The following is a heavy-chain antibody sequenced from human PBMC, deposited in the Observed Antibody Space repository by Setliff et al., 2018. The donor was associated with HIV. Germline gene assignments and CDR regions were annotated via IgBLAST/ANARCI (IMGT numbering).Heavy chain of an antibody. D-gene: IGHD3-3*01. Sequence: PSETLSLTCTVSGGSISSRYWSWIRLPPGKGLEWIGTLYYNGNTNSNPSLKSRVTMSVDASKNHFSLRLTSVTAADTAVYYCARPLTPSYNFWGDAFGIWGQGTMVTVSS. J-gene: IGHJ3*02. CDR1: GGSISSRY. V-gene: IGHV4-59*08. CDR3: ARPLTPSYNFWGDAFGI. CDR2: LYYNGNT.